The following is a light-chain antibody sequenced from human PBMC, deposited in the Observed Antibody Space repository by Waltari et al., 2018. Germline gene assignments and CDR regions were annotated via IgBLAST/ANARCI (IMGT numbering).Light chain of an antibody. CDR3: QQYFSAPYT. V-gene: IGKV4-1*01. CDR1: QSVLYSSNNNNY. CDR2: WAS. Sequence: DIVMTQSPDSLAVSLGERATVHCRSSQSVLYSSNNNNYLTWYQQKPGQPPKLLIYWASTRESGVPDRFSGSGSGTDFTLTISSLQAEDVAVYYCQQYFSAPYTFGQGTKPEIK. J-gene: IGKJ2*01.